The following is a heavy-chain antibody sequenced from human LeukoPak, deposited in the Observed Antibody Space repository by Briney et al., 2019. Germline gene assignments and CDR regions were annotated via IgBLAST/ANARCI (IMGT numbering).Heavy chain of an antibody. CDR1: GFTFYDYA. J-gene: IGHJ3*01. Sequence: KPGRSLTLSCAASGFTFYDYAMHWVRQVPGKGLEWVGGANRDSSTIAYGDSVRGRFTISRDKARNYLYLQMNSLRTGDTALYYCAKDLAVGTTPRVYAFDVWGQGTMVTVS. V-gene: IGHV3-9*01. CDR2: ANRDSSTI. CDR3: AKDLAVGTTPRVYAFDV. D-gene: IGHD1-26*01.